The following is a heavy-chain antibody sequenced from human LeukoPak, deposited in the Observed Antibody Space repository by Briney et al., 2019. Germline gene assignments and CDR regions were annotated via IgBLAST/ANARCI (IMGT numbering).Heavy chain of an antibody. J-gene: IGHJ3*02. CDR3: AKGFSMVRGVFDAFDI. Sequence: PGGSLRLSCAASGFTFNNYAMSWVRQAPGKGLEWVSAISGSGGSTYYADSVKGRFTISRDNSKNTLYLQMNSLRAEDTAVYYCAKGFSMVRGVFDAFDIWGQGTMVTVSS. CDR2: ISGSGGST. V-gene: IGHV3-23*01. CDR1: GFTFNNYA. D-gene: IGHD3-10*01.